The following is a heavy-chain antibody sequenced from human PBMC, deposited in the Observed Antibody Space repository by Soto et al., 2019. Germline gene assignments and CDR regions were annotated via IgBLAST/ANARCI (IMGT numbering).Heavy chain of an antibody. CDR2: ISAYNGNT. Sequence: ASVKVSCKASGYTFKNYGISWVRQAPGQGLEWMGWISAYNGNTNYAQASQDRVTMTTDASTSTAYMELRSLRSDDTAVYYCARDRSNHDYWGQGTLVTVSS. CDR1: GYTFKNYG. V-gene: IGHV1-18*01. CDR3: ARDRSNHDY. J-gene: IGHJ4*02.